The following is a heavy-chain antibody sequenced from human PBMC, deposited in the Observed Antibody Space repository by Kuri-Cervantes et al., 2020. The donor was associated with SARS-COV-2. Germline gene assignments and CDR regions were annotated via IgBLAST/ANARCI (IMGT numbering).Heavy chain of an antibody. CDR1: GGSISSYY. V-gene: IGHV4-38-2*02. Sequence: SETLSLTCTVSGGSISSYYWSWIRQPPGKGLEWIGSIYHSGSTYYNPSLKSRVTISVDTSKNQFSLKLSSVTAADTAVYYCARDRSGYEYYDFLNYMDVWGKGTTVTVSS. J-gene: IGHJ6*03. CDR2: IYHSGST. CDR3: ARDRSGYEYYDFLNYMDV. D-gene: IGHD3-9*01.